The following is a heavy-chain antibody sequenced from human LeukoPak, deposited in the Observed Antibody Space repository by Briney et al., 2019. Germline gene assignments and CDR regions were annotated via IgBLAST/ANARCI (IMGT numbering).Heavy chain of an antibody. CDR1: GFTFSSYA. V-gene: IGHV3-30*04. CDR2: ISYDGSNK. Sequence: GGSLRLSCAASGFTFSSYAMHWVRQAPGKGLEWVAVISYDGSNKYYADSVKGRFTIFRDNSKNTLYLQMNSLRAEDTAVYYCARDRTMVHFDYWGQGTLVTVSS. CDR3: ARDRTMVHFDY. D-gene: IGHD3-10*01. J-gene: IGHJ4*02.